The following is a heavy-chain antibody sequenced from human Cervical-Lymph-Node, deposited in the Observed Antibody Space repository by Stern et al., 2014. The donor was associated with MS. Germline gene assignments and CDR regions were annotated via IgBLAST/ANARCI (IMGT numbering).Heavy chain of an antibody. D-gene: IGHD6-19*01. V-gene: IGHV3-9*01. CDR3: AKDRTSSSWGVDY. CDR2: ISWNSDKI. CDR1: GFNFGDYG. J-gene: IGHJ4*02. Sequence: EVQLVESGGGLVQPGRSLRLSCAASGFNFGDYGMHWVRQAPGKGLAWVSGISWNSDKIVYAESVKGRFTISRDNAKDSLYLQMDSLRVEDTALYYCAKDRTSSSWGVDYWGQGTLVTVSS.